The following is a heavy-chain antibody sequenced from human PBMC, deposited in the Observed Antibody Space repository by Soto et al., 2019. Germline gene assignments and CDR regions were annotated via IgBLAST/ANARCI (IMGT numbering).Heavy chain of an antibody. V-gene: IGHV1-18*01. Sequence: QVQLVQSGAEVKKPGASVKVSCKASGYTFPSYGISWVRQAPGQGLEWMGWISAYNGNTKYAQKLQGRVTMTTDTPXSTAYRERRSLRSDDTAVYYCARDLGGSYHAPVDYWGQGTLVTVSS. CDR1: GYTFPSYG. CDR3: ARDLGGSYHAPVDY. J-gene: IGHJ4*02. CDR2: ISAYNGNT. D-gene: IGHD1-26*01.